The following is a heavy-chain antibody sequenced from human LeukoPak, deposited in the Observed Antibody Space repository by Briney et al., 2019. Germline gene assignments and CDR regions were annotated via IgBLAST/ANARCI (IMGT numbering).Heavy chain of an antibody. CDR1: GGSISSGSYY. CDR3: ASSSSSSGLDY. Sequence: KSSETLSLTCTVSGGSISSGSYYWSWIRQPAGKGLEWIGRIYTSGSTNYNPSLKSRVTISADTSKNQFSLKLSSVTAADTAVYYCASSSSSSGLDYWGQGTLVTVSS. D-gene: IGHD6-6*01. CDR2: IYTSGST. V-gene: IGHV4-61*02. J-gene: IGHJ4*02.